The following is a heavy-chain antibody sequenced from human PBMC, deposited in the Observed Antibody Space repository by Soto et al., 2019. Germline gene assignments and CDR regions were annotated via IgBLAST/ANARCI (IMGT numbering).Heavy chain of an antibody. V-gene: IGHV3-7*01. CDR3: AIQPAP. CDR2: INEDGSMK. J-gene: IGHJ5*02. CDR1: GFTFGSYS. Sequence: PGGSLRLSCAASGFTFGSYSMSWVRQSPEKGLEWVGNINEDGSMKFYVDYVKGRFSISRDNAKNLLYLQMDSLRVEDTAVYYCAIQPAPWGQGTLVTVSS.